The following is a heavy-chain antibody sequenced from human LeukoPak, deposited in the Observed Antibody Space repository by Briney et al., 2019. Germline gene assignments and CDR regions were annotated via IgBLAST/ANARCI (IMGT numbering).Heavy chain of an antibody. J-gene: IGHJ6*03. CDR1: GGSISPYY. CDR2: IYYSGNT. D-gene: IGHD3-16*01. Sequence: PSETLSLTCTVSGGSISPYYWSWIRQPPGKGLEWLGYIYYSGNTDYNPSLKSRVAISVDTSKNQFSLKLSSVTAADTAVYYCARGLGDYVWGSYHSSYYYYMDVWGKGTTVTVSS. V-gene: IGHV4-59*12. CDR3: ARGLGDYVWGSYHSSYYYYMDV.